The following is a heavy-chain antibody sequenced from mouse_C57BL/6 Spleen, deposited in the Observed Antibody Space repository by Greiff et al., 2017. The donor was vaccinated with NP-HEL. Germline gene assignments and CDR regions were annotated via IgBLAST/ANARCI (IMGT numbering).Heavy chain of an antibody. J-gene: IGHJ3*01. D-gene: IGHD2-3*01. CDR2: IYPGDGDT. CDR3: AREDGYFFAY. Sequence: VQLVESGPELVKPGASVKISCKASGYAFSSSWMNWVKQRPGKGLEWIGRIYPGDGDTNYNGKFKGKATLTADKSSSTAYMQLSSLTSEDSAVYFCAREDGYFFAYWGQGTLVTVSA. V-gene: IGHV1-82*01. CDR1: GYAFSSSW.